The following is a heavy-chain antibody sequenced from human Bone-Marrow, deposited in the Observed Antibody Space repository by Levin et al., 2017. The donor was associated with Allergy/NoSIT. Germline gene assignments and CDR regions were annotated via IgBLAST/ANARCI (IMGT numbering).Heavy chain of an antibody. Sequence: PSETLSLTCTVSGGSISSYYWSWIRQPPGKGLEWIGYIYYSGSTNYNPSLKSRVTISVDTSKNQFSLKLSSVTAADTAVYYCARARSYGYSRAFDIWGQGTMVTVSS. V-gene: IGHV4-59*01. D-gene: IGHD5-18*01. CDR3: ARARSYGYSRAFDI. J-gene: IGHJ3*02. CDR2: IYYSGST. CDR1: GGSISSYY.